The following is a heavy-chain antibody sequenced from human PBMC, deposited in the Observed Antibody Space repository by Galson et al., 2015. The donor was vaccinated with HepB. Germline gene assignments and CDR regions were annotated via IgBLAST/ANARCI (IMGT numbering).Heavy chain of an antibody. CDR3: ARVVTGGAPYFDY. CDR2: ISPYNGNT. D-gene: IGHD4-23*01. V-gene: IGHV1-18*01. Sequence: SVKVSCKASGYTFKNYDISWVRQAHGRGLEWMGWISPYNGNTNYEQKLQGSVTMTTDTSTTKAYMDRRSLRSDDTAVYYCARVVTGGAPYFDYWGQGTLVTVSS. CDR1: GYTFKNYD. J-gene: IGHJ4*02.